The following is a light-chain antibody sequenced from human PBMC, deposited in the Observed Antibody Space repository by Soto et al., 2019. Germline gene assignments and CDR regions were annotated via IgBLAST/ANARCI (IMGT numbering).Light chain of an antibody. CDR2: KAS. CDR1: QSINNC. J-gene: IGKJ1*01. V-gene: IGKV1-5*03. Sequence: DIQMTQSPSTLSASVGDRVTITCRASQSINNCLAWYQQKSGKAPKLLIYKASSLKSGVPSRFSGSGSGTEFTLTISSLQPDDFATYNCQQYNSYPLTFGQGTKVEIK. CDR3: QQYNSYPLT.